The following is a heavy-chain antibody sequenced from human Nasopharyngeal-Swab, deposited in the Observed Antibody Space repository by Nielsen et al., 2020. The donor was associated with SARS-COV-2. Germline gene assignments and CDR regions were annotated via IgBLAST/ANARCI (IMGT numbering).Heavy chain of an antibody. CDR2: INPNSGGT. J-gene: IGHJ3*02. Sequence: ASVKVSCKASGYTFTGYYMHWVRQAPGQGLEWMGWINPNSGGTNYAQKFQGRVTMTRDTSISTAYMELSRLRSDDTAVYYCARDPLGYCSSTSCYFDAFDIWGQGTMVTVSS. V-gene: IGHV1-2*02. CDR3: ARDPLGYCSSTSCYFDAFDI. CDR1: GYTFTGYY. D-gene: IGHD2-2*01.